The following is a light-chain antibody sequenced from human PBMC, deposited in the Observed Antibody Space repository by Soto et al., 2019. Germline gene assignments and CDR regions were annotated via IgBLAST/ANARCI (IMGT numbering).Light chain of an antibody. V-gene: IGKV3-15*01. CDR2: GAS. J-gene: IGKJ1*01. CDR3: QQYNTWPET. CDR1: QSVTSK. Sequence: EIVMTQSPATLSVSPGERATLSCRASQSVTSKLAWYQQKPGQAPRLLIYGASTRATGIPARFSGSGSGTEFTLTISRLQSEDFAIYFCQQYNTWPETFGQGTKVEIK.